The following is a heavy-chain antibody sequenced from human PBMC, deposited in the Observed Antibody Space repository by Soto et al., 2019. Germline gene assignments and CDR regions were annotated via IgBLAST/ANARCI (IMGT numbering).Heavy chain of an antibody. D-gene: IGHD3-3*01. CDR2: IVVGSGNT. CDR1: GFTFTSSA. V-gene: IGHV1-58*01. J-gene: IGHJ6*02. Sequence: SVKVSCKXSGFTFTSSAVQWVRQARGQRLEWIGWIVVGSGNTNYAQKFQERVTITRDMSTSTAYMELSSLRSEDTAVYYCAASQYDFWSGYYGMDVWGRGTTVTVSS. CDR3: AASQYDFWSGYYGMDV.